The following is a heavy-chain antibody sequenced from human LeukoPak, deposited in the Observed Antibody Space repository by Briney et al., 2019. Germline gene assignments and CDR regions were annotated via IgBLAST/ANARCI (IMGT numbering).Heavy chain of an antibody. Sequence: GGSLRLSCAASGFTFSSCWMNWVRQAPGKGLEWVANIKQDGTEKYFVDSVKGRFTISRDNAKNSLYLQMNSLRAEDTAVYYCARGLVGATTSAFDIWGQGTMVTVSS. D-gene: IGHD1-26*01. CDR1: GFTFSSCW. J-gene: IGHJ3*02. V-gene: IGHV3-7*03. CDR2: IKQDGTEK. CDR3: ARGLVGATTSAFDI.